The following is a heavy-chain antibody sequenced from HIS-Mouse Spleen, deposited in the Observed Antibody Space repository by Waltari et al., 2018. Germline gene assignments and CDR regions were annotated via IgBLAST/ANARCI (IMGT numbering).Heavy chain of an antibody. CDR1: GFTFSSYG. CDR2: ISYDGSNK. V-gene: IGHV3-30*18. CDR3: AKDKHHAFDY. Sequence: QVQLVESGGGVVQPGRSLRLSCAASGFTFSSYGMHWVRQAPGKGREWWAVISYDGSNKYYADSVKGRFTISRDKSKNTLYLQMNSLRAEDTAVYYCAKDKHHAFDYWGQGTLVTVSS. J-gene: IGHJ4*02.